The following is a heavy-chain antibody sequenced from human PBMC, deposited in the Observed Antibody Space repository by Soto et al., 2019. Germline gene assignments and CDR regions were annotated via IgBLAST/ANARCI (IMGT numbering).Heavy chain of an antibody. Sequence: EVQLVESGGGLVQPGGSLRLSCAASGFTFSSYDMHWVRQATGKGLEWVSAIGTAGDTYYPGSVKGRFTISRENAKNSLYLQMDKLRGEDTAGYYCAGGGGGDIGDWGQGTLVTVSS. J-gene: IGHJ4*02. CDR2: IGTAGDT. V-gene: IGHV3-13*01. CDR3: AGGGGGDIGD. CDR1: GFTFSSYD. D-gene: IGHD5-12*01.